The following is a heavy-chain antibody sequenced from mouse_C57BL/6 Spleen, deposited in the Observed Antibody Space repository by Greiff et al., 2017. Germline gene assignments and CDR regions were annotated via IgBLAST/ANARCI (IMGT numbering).Heavy chain of an antibody. CDR1: GFTFSDYG. Sequence: EVQGVESGGGLVKPGGSLKLSCAASGFTFSDYGMHWVRQAPEKGLEWVAYISSGSSTTYYADTVKGRFTISRDNAKNTRFLQMTSLRSEDTAMYYCARDYYGSSYYAMDYWGQGTSVTVSS. J-gene: IGHJ4*01. V-gene: IGHV5-17*01. CDR2: ISSGSSTT. CDR3: ARDYYGSSYYAMDY. D-gene: IGHD1-1*01.